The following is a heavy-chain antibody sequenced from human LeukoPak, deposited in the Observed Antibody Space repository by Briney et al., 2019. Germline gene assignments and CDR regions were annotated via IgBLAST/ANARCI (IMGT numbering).Heavy chain of an antibody. CDR3: ARDIVGATLKSY. J-gene: IGHJ4*02. D-gene: IGHD1-26*01. Sequence: PSETLSLTRTVSGYSISSGYYWGWIRQPPGKGLEWIGSIYHSGSTYYNPSLKSRVTISVDTSKNQFSLKLSSVTAADTAVYYCARDIVGATLKSYWGQGTLVTVSS. CDR2: IYHSGST. CDR1: GYSISSGYY. V-gene: IGHV4-38-2*02.